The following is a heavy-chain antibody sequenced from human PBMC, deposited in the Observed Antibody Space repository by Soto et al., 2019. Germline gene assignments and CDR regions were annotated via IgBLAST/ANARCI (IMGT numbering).Heavy chain of an antibody. D-gene: IGHD1-26*01. CDR2: IKQDGTEK. Sequence: GGSLRLSCAASGFTFSSYWMSWVRQAPGKGLEWVANIKQDGTEKYYVESVKGRFSISRDNAKNSLYLKMNSLRAEDTAVYYCARDSGSFHWGQGTLVTVSS. CDR1: GFTFSSYW. CDR3: ARDSGSFH. V-gene: IGHV3-7*05. J-gene: IGHJ4*02.